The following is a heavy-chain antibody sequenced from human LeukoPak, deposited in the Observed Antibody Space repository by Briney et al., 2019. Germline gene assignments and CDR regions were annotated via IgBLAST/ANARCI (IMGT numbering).Heavy chain of an antibody. V-gene: IGHV4-4*07. CDR3: ARGSYYYDFWSGYYWFDP. CDR2: IYTSGST. Sequence: PSETLSLTCTVSGGSISSYYWSWIRQPAGKGLEWIGRIYTSGSTNYNPSLKSRVTISVDTSKNQFSLKLSSVTAADTAVYYCARGSYYYDFWSGYYWFDPWGQGTLVTVSS. CDR1: GGSISSYY. D-gene: IGHD3-3*01. J-gene: IGHJ5*02.